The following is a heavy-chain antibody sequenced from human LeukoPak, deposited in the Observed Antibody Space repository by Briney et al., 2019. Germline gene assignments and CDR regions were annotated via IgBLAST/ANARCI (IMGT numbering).Heavy chain of an antibody. CDR1: GFTVSSNY. V-gene: IGHV3-66*01. J-gene: IGHJ4*02. D-gene: IGHD3-10*01. CDR3: ARRSVAVGSYFDD. CDR2: IYSGCTT. Sequence: GGSLRLSCAASGFTVSSNYMSWVRHAPGMRLEWVLVIYSGCTTYYADSAQGRFTISRDNSKNTLFLQMNSLRAEDTAVYYCARRSVAVGSYFDDWGQGTLVTVSS.